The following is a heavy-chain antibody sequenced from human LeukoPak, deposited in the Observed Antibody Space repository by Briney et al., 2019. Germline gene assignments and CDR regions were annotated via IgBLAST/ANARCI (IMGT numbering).Heavy chain of an antibody. V-gene: IGHV4-39*01. D-gene: IGHD3-10*01. CDR3: ARHSMVRGVIALDP. Sequence: PSKTLSLTCIVSGGSISNRSHFWAWIRQPPGKGLEWIGSIYYSGNTYYNPSLKSRFTISVDTSKNQFSLNLTSVTAADTAVYYCARHSMVRGVIALDPWGQGTLVTVSS. J-gene: IGHJ5*02. CDR2: IYYSGNT. CDR1: GGSISNRSHF.